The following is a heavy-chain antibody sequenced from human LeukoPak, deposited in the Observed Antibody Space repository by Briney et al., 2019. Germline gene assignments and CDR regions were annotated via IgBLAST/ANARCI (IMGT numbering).Heavy chain of an antibody. CDR1: GYTFTSYG. V-gene: IGHV1-18*01. Sequence: ASVKVSCKASGYTFTSYGISWVRQAPGQGLEWMGWISAYNGNTNYAQKLQGRVTMTTDTSTSTAYMELRGLRSDDTAVYYCARKVAAAGTLAWFDPWGQGTLVTVSS. D-gene: IGHD6-13*01. CDR3: ARKVAAAGTLAWFDP. J-gene: IGHJ5*02. CDR2: ISAYNGNT.